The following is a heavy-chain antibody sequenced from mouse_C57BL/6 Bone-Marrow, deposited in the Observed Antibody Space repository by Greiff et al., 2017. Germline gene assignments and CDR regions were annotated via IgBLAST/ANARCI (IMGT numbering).Heavy chain of an antibody. J-gene: IGHJ4*01. CDR2: INPNYGTT. CDR3: TRGRAAYYAMDY. Sequence: VQLQQPGAELVKPGASVKLSCKASGYSFTDYNMNWVKQSTGKSLEWIGVINPNYGTTSYNQKFKCKATLTVDQSSSTAYMQLNSLTSEDSAVYCGTRGRAAYYAMDYGGQGTSVTVSS. V-gene: IGHV1-39*01. CDR1: GYSFTDYN.